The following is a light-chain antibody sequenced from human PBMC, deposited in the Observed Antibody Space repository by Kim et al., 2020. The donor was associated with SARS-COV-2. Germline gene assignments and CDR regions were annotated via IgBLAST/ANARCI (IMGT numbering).Light chain of an antibody. CDR2: KIS. V-gene: IGKV1-5*03. CDR1: QTISTW. J-gene: IGKJ2*01. CDR3: QQYDNYSYT. Sequence: DIQLTQSPSTLSASVGDRVTFTCRASQTISTWLAWYQQKPGKAPKLLISKISDLETGVPSRFSGSGSGTEFTLTISSLQPDDFATYYCQQYDNYSYTFGQGTKLEIK.